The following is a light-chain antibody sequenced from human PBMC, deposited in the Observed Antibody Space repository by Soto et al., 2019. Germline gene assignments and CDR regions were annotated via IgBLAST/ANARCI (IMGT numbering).Light chain of an antibody. CDR2: GAS. J-gene: IGKJ2*01. CDR3: QQYGSSPYT. V-gene: IGKV3-20*01. Sequence: EIVLTQSPGTLYLSPGERATLSCRASQSVSSSYLAWYQQNPGQAPRLLIYGASSRATGIPDRFSGSGSGTDFTLNISRLEPEDCALYYCQQYGSSPYTFGQGTNLDIK. CDR1: QSVSSSY.